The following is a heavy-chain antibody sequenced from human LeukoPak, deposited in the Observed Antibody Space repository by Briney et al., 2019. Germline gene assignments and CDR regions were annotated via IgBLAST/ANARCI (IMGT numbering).Heavy chain of an antibody. V-gene: IGHV4-39*01. D-gene: IGHD3-9*01. CDR3: ARHGGEYYDILTGYFNPKEFDY. Sequence: SETLSLTCTVSGGSISSSSYYWGWIRQPPGKGLEWKGSIYYSGSTYYNPSLKSRVTISVDTSKNQFSLKLSSVTAADTAVYYCARHGGEYYDILTGYFNPKEFDYWGQGTLVTVSS. J-gene: IGHJ4*02. CDR1: GGSISSSSYY. CDR2: IYYSGST.